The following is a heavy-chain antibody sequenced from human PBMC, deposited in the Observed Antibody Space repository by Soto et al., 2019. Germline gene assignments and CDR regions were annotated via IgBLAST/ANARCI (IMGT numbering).Heavy chain of an antibody. CDR1: GFTFSDYY. CDR2: ISSRSSTI. V-gene: IGHV3-11*01. J-gene: IGHJ4*02. CDR3: ANHRFYDSSGRIDY. Sequence: PGGSLRLSCAASGFTFSDYYMGWIRQAPGKGLEWVSYISSRSSTIFYADSVKGRFTISRDNSKNTLYLQMNSLRDEDTAIYYCANHRFYDSSGRIDYWGPGTLVTVSS. D-gene: IGHD3-22*01.